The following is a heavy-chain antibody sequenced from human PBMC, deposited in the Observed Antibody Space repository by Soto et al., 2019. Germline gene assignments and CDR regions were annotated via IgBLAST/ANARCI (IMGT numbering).Heavy chain of an antibody. V-gene: IGHV3-30*18. J-gene: IGHJ4*02. CDR3: AKDLGAYSNSSSLDY. D-gene: IGHD6-6*01. Sequence: QVQLVESGGGVVQPGRSLRLSCAASGFTFSSYGMHWVRQAPGKGLEWVAVISYDGSNKYYADSVKGRFTISRDNSKNTLYLQMNSLRAEDTAVYYCAKDLGAYSNSSSLDYWGQGTLVTVSS. CDR1: GFTFSSYG. CDR2: ISYDGSNK.